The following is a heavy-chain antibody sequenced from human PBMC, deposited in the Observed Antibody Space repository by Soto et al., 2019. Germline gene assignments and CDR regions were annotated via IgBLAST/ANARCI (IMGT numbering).Heavy chain of an antibody. CDR3: ARGEGGSSWYDLMEGDYGMDV. D-gene: IGHD6-13*01. J-gene: IGHJ6*02. Sequence: QVQLVESGGGVVQPGRSLRLSCAASGFTFSSYGMHWVRQAPGKGLEWVAVIWYDGSNKYYADSVKGRFTISRDNSKNTLYLQMNSRRAEDTAVYYCARGEGGSSWYDLMEGDYGMDVWGQGTTVTVSS. V-gene: IGHV3-33*01. CDR1: GFTFSSYG. CDR2: IWYDGSNK.